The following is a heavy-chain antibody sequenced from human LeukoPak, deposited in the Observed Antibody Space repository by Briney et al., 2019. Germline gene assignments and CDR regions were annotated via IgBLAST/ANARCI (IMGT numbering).Heavy chain of an antibody. Sequence: GGSLRLACAASGFTFDDYSMHWVRQAPGKCLEWVSGISWISGSIGYADSVKGRFTISRDNAKNSLYLQMTSLRAEDTALYYCAKDTGYSSGWYYFDYWGQGTLVTVSS. J-gene: IGHJ4*02. V-gene: IGHV3-9*01. CDR2: ISWISGSI. CDR3: AKDTGYSSGWYYFDY. CDR1: GFTFDDYS. D-gene: IGHD6-19*01.